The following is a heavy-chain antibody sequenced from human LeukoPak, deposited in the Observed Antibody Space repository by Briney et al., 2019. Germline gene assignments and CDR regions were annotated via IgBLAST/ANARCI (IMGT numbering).Heavy chain of an antibody. CDR1: GFSFSSHR. CDR3: ARGGYLFY. Sequence: PGGSLRLSCAGSGFSFSSHRPHWVRHVPGKGLEWFARINGDGTAINYADAVKGRFTISRDNAKNTVYLQMNSLRVEDTAVFYCARGGYLFYWGRGTPVTVSS. V-gene: IGHV3-74*01. CDR2: INGDGTAI. J-gene: IGHJ4*02. D-gene: IGHD5-18*01.